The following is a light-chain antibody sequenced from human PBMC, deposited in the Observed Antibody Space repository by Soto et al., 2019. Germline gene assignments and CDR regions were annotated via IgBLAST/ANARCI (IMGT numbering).Light chain of an antibody. CDR1: QSISSW. V-gene: IGKV1-5*03. CDR2: KAS. CDR3: QQYNTYPWT. J-gene: IGKJ1*01. Sequence: DIQMTQSPSTLSASVGDRVTITCRASQSISSWLAWYQQKPGKAPKLLIYKASSLESGVPSRFSGSVSGTEFTLTISSLQPDDFATYYCQQYNTYPWTFGPGTKVDIK.